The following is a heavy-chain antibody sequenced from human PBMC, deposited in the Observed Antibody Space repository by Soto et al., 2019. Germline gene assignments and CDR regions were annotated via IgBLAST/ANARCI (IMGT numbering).Heavy chain of an antibody. Sequence: QVQLVQSGAEVKKPGSSVKVSCKASGGTFSSYAINWVRQAPGQGLEWMGGIIRIFGTPDYAQRFQGRVTITADEPTSTAYMELSSLRSEDTAVYYCARQGSNEYSYSGMDVWGQGTTVTVSS. CDR2: IIRIFGTP. J-gene: IGHJ6*02. V-gene: IGHV1-69*12. D-gene: IGHD3-10*01. CDR1: GGTFSSYA. CDR3: ARQGSNEYSYSGMDV.